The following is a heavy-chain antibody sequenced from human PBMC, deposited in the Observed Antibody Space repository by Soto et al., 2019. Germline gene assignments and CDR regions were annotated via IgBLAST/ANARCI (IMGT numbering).Heavy chain of an antibody. CDR2: INPSGGST. CDR1: GYTFSTYY. CDR3: AKVMETYRPFDC. J-gene: IGHJ4*02. D-gene: IGHD3-16*01. Sequence: ASVKVSCKASGYTFSTYYMHWVRQAPGQGYEWMGIINPSGGSTTYAQKFQGRVTMTRDTSTTTVYMELSSLKSEDTAVYYCAKVMETYRPFDCWGQGTPVTVSS. V-gene: IGHV1-46*01.